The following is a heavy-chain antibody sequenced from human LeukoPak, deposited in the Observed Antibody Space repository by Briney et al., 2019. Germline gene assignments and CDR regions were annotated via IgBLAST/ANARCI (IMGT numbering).Heavy chain of an antibody. CDR1: GYTFTSYD. CDR2: MNPNSGNT. CDR3: ARGQSCSSTSCYIGYYYYYYMDV. J-gene: IGHJ6*03. D-gene: IGHD2-2*02. V-gene: IGHV1-8*01. Sequence: ASVKVSCKASGYTFTSYDINWVRQATGQGLEWMGWMNPNSGNTGYAQKFQGRVTMTRNTSISTAYMELSSLRSEDTAVYYCARGQSCSSTSCYIGYYYYYYMDVWGKGTTVTISS.